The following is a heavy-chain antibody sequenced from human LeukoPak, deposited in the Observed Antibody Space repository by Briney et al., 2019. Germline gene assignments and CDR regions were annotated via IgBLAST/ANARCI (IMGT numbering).Heavy chain of an antibody. CDR1: GGSISSSSYY. Sequence: PSETLSLTCTVSGGSISSSSYYWGWIRQPPGKGLEWIGSIYYSGSTYYNPSLKSRVTISVDTSKNQFSLKLSSVTAADTAVYYCAISLRGYFDYWGQGTLVTVSS. V-gene: IGHV4-39*07. CDR2: IYYSGST. J-gene: IGHJ4*02. D-gene: IGHD3-10*01. CDR3: AISLRGYFDY.